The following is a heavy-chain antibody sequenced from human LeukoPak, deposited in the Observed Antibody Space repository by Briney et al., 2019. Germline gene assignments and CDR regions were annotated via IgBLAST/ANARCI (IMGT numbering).Heavy chain of an antibody. CDR1: GGTFSSYA. CDR2: IIPIFGTA. J-gene: IGHJ4*02. CDR3: ASGRLVGAPDY. D-gene: IGHD1-26*01. Sequence: ASVKVSCKASGGTFSSYAISWVRQAPGQGLEWMGGIIPIFGTANYAQKFQGRVTITADESTSTAYMELSSLRSEDTAVYYCASGRLVGAPDYWGQGTLVTVSS. V-gene: IGHV1-69*01.